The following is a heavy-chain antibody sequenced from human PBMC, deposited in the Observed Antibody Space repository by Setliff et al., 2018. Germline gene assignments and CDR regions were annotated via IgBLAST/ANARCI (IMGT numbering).Heavy chain of an antibody. V-gene: IGHV3-23*01. CDR2: IGASGSDK. CDR3: ANHNPARRALNGTPLDN. CDR1: GFTFSTYE. J-gene: IGHJ4*02. D-gene: IGHD3-9*01. Sequence: PGGSLRLSCAASGFTFSTYEIHWVRQAPGRGLEWVSFIGASGSDKYYADSVKGRFTIPRDNSKNTLYLQMRSLRAEDTAIYYCANHNPARRALNGTPLDNWGQGTLVTVSS.